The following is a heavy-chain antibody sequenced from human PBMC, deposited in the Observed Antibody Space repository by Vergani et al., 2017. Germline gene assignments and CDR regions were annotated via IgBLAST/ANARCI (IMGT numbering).Heavy chain of an antibody. J-gene: IGHJ4*02. D-gene: IGHD3-3*01. CDR2: INWNGGST. V-gene: IGHV3-20*04. Sequence: EVQLVESGGGVVRTGGSLRLSCAASGFTFDDYGMSWVRQAPGKGLEWVSGINWNGGSTGYADSVKGRFTISRDNAKNSLYLQMNSLRAAGTALYYCARERNAYYDFWGGYYTQYYFDYWGQGTLVTVSS. CDR1: GFTFDDYG. CDR3: ARERNAYYDFWGGYYTQYYFDY.